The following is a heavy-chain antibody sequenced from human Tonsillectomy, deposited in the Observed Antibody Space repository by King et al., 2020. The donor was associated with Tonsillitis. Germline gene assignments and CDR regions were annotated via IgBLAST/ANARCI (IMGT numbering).Heavy chain of an antibody. V-gene: IGHV1-69*01. D-gene: IGHD3-3*01. CDR1: GGTFSSYA. J-gene: IGHJ4*02. CDR3: ARGEYHDFWSCYYTRLDY. Sequence: VQLVESGAEVQKPGSSMKVSCKASGGTFSSYAINWVRQAPGQGLDWMGGIIPIFGTANYAQKFQGRVTISADESTSTAYMELSSLRSEDTAVYYCARGEYHDFWSCYYTRLDYWGQGTLVTVSS. CDR2: IIPIFGTA.